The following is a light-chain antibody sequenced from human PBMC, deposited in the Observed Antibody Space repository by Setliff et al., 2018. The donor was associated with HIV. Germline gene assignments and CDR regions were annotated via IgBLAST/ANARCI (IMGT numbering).Light chain of an antibody. CDR1: SSDVGYYNF. CDR2: EVS. CDR3: GSYTLTSTVI. J-gene: IGLJ2*01. V-gene: IGLV2-14*01. Sequence: QSALTQPASVSGSPGQSITISCTGTSSDVGYYNFVSWYQQYPGRAPKVIIYEVSHRPPGISNRFSGSKSGNTASLTISELLTEDEANYYCGSYTLTSTVIFGGGTKVTVL.